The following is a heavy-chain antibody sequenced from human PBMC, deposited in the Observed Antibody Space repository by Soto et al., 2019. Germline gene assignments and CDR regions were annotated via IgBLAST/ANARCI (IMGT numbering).Heavy chain of an antibody. CDR2: IFYSGST. CDR3: AKFRYFYDTSGYYFGDAFDI. D-gene: IGHD3-22*01. V-gene: IGHV4-39*01. J-gene: IGHJ3*02. Sequence: SETLSLTCTVSGVSFSSSSYYWGWIRQPPGKGLEWIGSIFYSGSTYYNPSLKSRVTISVDTSKNQFSLRLSSASAADTAVYYCAKFRYFYDTSGYYFGDAFDIWGQGRMVTVSS. CDR1: GVSFSSSSYY.